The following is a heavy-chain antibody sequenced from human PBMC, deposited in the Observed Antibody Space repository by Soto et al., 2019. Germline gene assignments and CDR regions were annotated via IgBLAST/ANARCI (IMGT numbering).Heavy chain of an antibody. V-gene: IGHV1-69*02. D-gene: IGHD2-2*01. CDR2: IIPILGIA. CDR3: AGSYGGSTSGAYYFDY. CDR1: GGTFSSYT. J-gene: IGHJ4*02. Sequence: QVQLVQSGAEVKKPGSSVKVSCKASGGTFSSYTISWVRQAPGQGLEWMGRIIPILGIANYAQKFQGRVTITADNSTSTAYVELSSLRSEDTAVYYCAGSYGGSTSGAYYFDYGGQGTLVTVSS.